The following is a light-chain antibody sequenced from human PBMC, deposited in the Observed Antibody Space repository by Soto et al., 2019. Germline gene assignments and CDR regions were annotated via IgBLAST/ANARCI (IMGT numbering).Light chain of an antibody. V-gene: IGKV3-15*01. CDR3: QQYSDWRS. Sequence: EVVMTQSPATLSVSPGARATLSCRASQTVSSNLAWYQQRPGQAPSLLIYDISNRATGVPARFSGRVSETEFTLTIRSVQSEHFADYFCQQYSDWRSFGQGTRLEIK. CDR2: DIS. J-gene: IGKJ5*01. CDR1: QTVSSN.